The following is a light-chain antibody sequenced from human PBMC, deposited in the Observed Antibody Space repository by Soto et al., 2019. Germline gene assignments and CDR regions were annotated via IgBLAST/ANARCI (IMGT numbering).Light chain of an antibody. CDR2: AAS. CDR1: ESISSY. J-gene: IGKJ2*01. CDR3: QQSYSNSLYT. Sequence: DIQMTQSPSSLSASVGDRVTITCRASESISSYLNWYQQRPGKAPKLLIYAASSLQSGVPSRFIGSGSGTDFTLTISYLQPEDLATFFCQQSYSNSLYTFGQGTTLDIK. V-gene: IGKV1-39*01.